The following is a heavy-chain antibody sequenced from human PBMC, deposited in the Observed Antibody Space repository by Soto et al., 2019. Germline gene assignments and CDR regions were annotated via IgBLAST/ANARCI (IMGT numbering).Heavy chain of an antibody. D-gene: IGHD3-22*01. CDR3: AILDSSGYYHGFYSDY. V-gene: IGHV4-59*01. CDR1: GGSISSYY. Sequence: PSETLSLTCTVSGGSISSYYWSWIRQPPGKGLEWIGYIYYSGSTNYNPSLQRRVTISVDTSKNQFSPKPSPVTAADTALYYGAILDSSGYYHGFYSDYWGQGTLVTASS. J-gene: IGHJ4*02. CDR2: IYYSGST.